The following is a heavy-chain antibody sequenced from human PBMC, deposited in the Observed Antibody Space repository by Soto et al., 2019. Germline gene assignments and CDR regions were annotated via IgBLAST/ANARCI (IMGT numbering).Heavy chain of an antibody. V-gene: IGHV1-69*01. Sequence: QVQLVQSGAEVKKPGSSVKVSCKASGGPFSNYAISWVRQAPGQGLEWMGGIIPLFGTANYAQKFQGRVTITADESTSTAYMELSSLRSEDTAVYYCAPTQVGAGWKAFDIWGQGTMVTVSS. CDR3: APTQVGAGWKAFDI. CDR2: IIPLFGTA. D-gene: IGHD1-26*01. CDR1: GGPFSNYA. J-gene: IGHJ3*02.